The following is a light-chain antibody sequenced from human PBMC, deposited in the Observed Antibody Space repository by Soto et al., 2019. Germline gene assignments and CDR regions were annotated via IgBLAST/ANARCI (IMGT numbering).Light chain of an antibody. CDR3: SSYTSSSPWV. V-gene: IGLV2-14*03. J-gene: IGLJ3*02. CDR1: SSDVGGYNY. Sequence: QSALTQPASVSGSPGQSITISCTGTSSDVGGYNYVSWYQHHPGKAPKLMIYDVSNRPSGVSNRFSRSKSGNTASLTISGLQAEDEADYYCSSYTSSSPWVFGGGTQLTVL. CDR2: DVS.